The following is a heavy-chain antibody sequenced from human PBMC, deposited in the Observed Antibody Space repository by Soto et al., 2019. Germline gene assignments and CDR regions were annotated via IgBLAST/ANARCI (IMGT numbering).Heavy chain of an antibody. CDR2: IIPVYGTA. V-gene: IGHV1-69*01. CDR3: AKETPSAAAAYYYYGLDV. CDR1: GGTVSSYF. Sequence: QVHLVQSGAEVKKAGSSVKVACKVSGGTVSSYFINWVRQAPGQGLEWVGGIIPVYGTAGYAEKFQGRVTITADESTSTAYLELSSLRPNDTAVYYCAKETPSAAAAYYYYGLDVWCQGTTVTVPS. J-gene: IGHJ6*02. D-gene: IGHD6-13*01.